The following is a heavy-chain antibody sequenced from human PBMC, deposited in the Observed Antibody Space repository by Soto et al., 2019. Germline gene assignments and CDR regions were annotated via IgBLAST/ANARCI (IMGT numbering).Heavy chain of an antibody. V-gene: IGHV3-23*01. Sequence: GGSLRLSCAASGFTFSSYAMSWVRQAPGKGLEWVTAISGSGGSTYYADSVKGRFTNSRDNSKNTQYLEMNSLRAEDTAVYYCAKSRSSGYARLFDYWGQGTLVTVSS. CDR1: GFTFSSYA. D-gene: IGHD5-12*01. CDR2: ISGSGGST. CDR3: AKSRSSGYARLFDY. J-gene: IGHJ4*02.